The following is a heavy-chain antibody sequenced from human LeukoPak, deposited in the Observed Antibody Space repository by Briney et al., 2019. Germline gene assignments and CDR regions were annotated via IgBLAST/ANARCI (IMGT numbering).Heavy chain of an antibody. D-gene: IGHD1-7*01. CDR3: VRGVGVSRFNYLDP. CDR1: GFTFSSFG. Sequence: PGRSLTRSCAASGFTFSSFGMHWVRQAPGKGLEWVAVIWYDAGNKYYVDSVKGRFTISRDNSKNTLYLQMNSLRDDDTAVYYCVRGVGVSRFNYLDPWGQGTLVIVSS. CDR2: IWYDAGNK. V-gene: IGHV3-33*01. J-gene: IGHJ5*02.